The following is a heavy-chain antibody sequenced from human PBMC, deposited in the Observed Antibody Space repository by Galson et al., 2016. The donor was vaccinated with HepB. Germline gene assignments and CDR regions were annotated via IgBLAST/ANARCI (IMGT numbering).Heavy chain of an antibody. J-gene: IGHJ4*02. Sequence: SLRLSCAASGFSVSNNYMTWVRQAPGKGLEWVSLIYSGGGTSFADSVKGRFTISRDNSKNTLYLQMNSLRAEDTAVYYGARGGASDASGYWGQGTLVTVSS. CDR2: IYSGGGT. CDR3: ARGGASDASGY. V-gene: IGHV3-53*01. CDR1: GFSVSNNY. D-gene: IGHD2-21*02.